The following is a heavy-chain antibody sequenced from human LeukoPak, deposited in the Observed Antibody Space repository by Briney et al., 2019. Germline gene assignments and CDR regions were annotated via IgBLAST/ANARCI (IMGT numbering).Heavy chain of an antibody. D-gene: IGHD6-19*01. V-gene: IGHV3-23*01. Sequence: GGSLRLSCAASGFTFSSYAMSWVRQAPGKGLEWVSAISGSGGSTYYADSVKGRFTISRDNSKNTLYLQMISLRAEDTAVYYCAKKGWIAVAGIDYWGQGTLVTVSS. CDR2: ISGSGGST. J-gene: IGHJ4*02. CDR1: GFTFSSYA. CDR3: AKKGWIAVAGIDY.